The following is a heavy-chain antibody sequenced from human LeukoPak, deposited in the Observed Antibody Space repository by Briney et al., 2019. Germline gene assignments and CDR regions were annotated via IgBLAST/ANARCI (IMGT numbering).Heavy chain of an antibody. V-gene: IGHV3-7*01. Sequence: PGGSLRLSCAASGFTFSNSWMSWVCQAPGKGLEWLAYIKLDGSEKYYVDSVRGRFTISRDNAQESLYLEMNIPRAEDTAVYYCARNAPLDYWGQGTLVTVSS. CDR2: IKLDGSEK. CDR1: GFTFSNSW. D-gene: IGHD2-2*01. J-gene: IGHJ4*02. CDR3: ARNAPLDY.